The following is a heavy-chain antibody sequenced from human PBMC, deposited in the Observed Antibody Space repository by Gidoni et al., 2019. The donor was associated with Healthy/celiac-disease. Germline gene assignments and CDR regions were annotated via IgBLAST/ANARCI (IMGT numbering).Heavy chain of an antibody. CDR2: INHSGST. Sequence: QVQLQQSGAGLLKPSETLSLTCAVYGGSFSGYYWSWIRQPPGKGLEWIGEINHSGSTNYNPSLKSRVTISVDTSKNQFSLKLSSVTTADTAVYYCARGPYYYGSGSYSLWGQGTLVTVSS. V-gene: IGHV4-34*01. D-gene: IGHD3-10*01. CDR3: ARGPYYYGSGSYSL. CDR1: GGSFSGYY. J-gene: IGHJ4*02.